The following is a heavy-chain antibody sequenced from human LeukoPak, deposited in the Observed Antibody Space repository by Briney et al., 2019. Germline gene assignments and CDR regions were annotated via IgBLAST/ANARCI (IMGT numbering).Heavy chain of an antibody. V-gene: IGHV4-59*01. Sequence: SETLSLTCTVSGGSIRSYYWSWIRQPPGKGLEWIGYIYYTGSTNYHPSLKTRVTISVDTSKNQFSLKLISVTAADTAVYYCARVHPDSSGWGVDYWGQGALVTVSS. D-gene: IGHD6-19*01. CDR1: GGSIRSYY. CDR3: ARVHPDSSGWGVDY. CDR2: IYYTGST. J-gene: IGHJ4*02.